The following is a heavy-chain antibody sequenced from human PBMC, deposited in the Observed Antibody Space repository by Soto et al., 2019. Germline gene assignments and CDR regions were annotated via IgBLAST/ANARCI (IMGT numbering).Heavy chain of an antibody. CDR3: ARVNGVYRYYFDY. Sequence: GGSLRLSCAASGFTFSSYWMHWVRQAPGKGLVWVSRINSDGSSTSYADSVKGRFTISRDNAKNTLYLQMNSLRAEDTAVYYCARVNGVYRYYFDYWGQGTLVTVSS. CDR1: GFTFSSYW. V-gene: IGHV3-74*01. J-gene: IGHJ4*02. D-gene: IGHD2-8*01. CDR2: INSDGSST.